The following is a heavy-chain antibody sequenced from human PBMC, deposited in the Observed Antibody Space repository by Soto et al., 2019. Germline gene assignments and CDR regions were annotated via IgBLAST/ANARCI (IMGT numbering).Heavy chain of an antibody. J-gene: IGHJ5*02. CDR2: IYYSGSS. CDR1: GASISSDGYS. Sequence: TLSLTCTVSGASISSDGYSWSWIRQHPGKGLEWIGHIYYSGSSYKNPSLKTRVTISVDTSKKQFSLKLNSVTAADSAVYYCARLTTRFDPGGQGTLVTVSS. V-gene: IGHV4-31*02. D-gene: IGHD4-17*01. CDR3: ARLTTRFDP.